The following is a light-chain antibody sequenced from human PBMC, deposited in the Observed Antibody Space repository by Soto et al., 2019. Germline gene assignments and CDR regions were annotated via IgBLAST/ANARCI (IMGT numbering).Light chain of an antibody. CDR2: DAS. J-gene: IGKJ5*01. CDR3: QQRSNWPIT. Sequence: EIVLTQSPATLSLSPGDRVTLSCRASQGVSSYLAWYQQKPGQAPRLLIYDASNRATGISARFSGSGSGTDFTLTISSLEPEDFAVYYCQQRSNWPITFGQGTRLEIK. CDR1: QGVSSY. V-gene: IGKV3-11*01.